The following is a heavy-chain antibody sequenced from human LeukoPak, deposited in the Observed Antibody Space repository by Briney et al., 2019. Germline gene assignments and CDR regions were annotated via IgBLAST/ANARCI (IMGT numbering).Heavy chain of an antibody. CDR3: ARDGYRVTGYYYYMDV. Sequence: PSETLSLTCTVSGGSISSRSYYWGWIRQPPGKGLEWIASMYYSGSTYYNPSLKSRVTISVDTSKNQFPLKLSSVTAADTAVYYCARDGYRVTGYYYYMDVWGKGTTVTVSS. D-gene: IGHD5-12*01. J-gene: IGHJ6*03. CDR2: MYYSGST. V-gene: IGHV4-39*06. CDR1: GGSISSRSYY.